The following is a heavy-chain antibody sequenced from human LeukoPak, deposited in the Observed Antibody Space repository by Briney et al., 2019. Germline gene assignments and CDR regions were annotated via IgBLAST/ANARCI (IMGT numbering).Heavy chain of an antibody. V-gene: IGHV3-53*01. J-gene: IGHJ4*02. CDR3: ARGPSGYSSGPPYFDY. D-gene: IGHD6-19*01. CDR1: GFTFDNYA. CDR2: IYNGGST. Sequence: TGGSLRLSCAASGFTFDNYAMTWVRQAPGKGLEWVSVIYNGGSTYYADSVKGRFTISRDNSKNTLYLQMNSLRAEDTAVYYCARGPSGYSSGPPYFDYWGQGTLVTVSS.